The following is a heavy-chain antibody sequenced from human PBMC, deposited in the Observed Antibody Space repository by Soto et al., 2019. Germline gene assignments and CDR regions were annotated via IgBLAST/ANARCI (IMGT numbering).Heavy chain of an antibody. CDR2: VNSDGSIT. V-gene: IGHV3-74*01. J-gene: IGHJ4*02. Sequence: GGSLRLSCAGSGFTFSSYWMHWVRQAPGKGLVWVSRVNSDGSITNYADAVKGRFTISRDNAKNTLYLQMDGLRAEDTAVYYCARVGATTWYWGQGTLVTVSS. D-gene: IGHD1-26*01. CDR3: ARVGATTWY. CDR1: GFTFSSYW.